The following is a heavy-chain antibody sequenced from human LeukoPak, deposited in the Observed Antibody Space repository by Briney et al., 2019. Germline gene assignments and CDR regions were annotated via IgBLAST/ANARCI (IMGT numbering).Heavy chain of an antibody. CDR3: ARGRPGLASAGTYDF. J-gene: IGHJ4*02. CDR1: GYTFTSSD. V-gene: IGHV1-8*01. CDR2: TNPNSGKT. Sequence: VASVTVSCKASGYTFTSSDINWVRQAPGQGLEWMGWTNPNSGKTGYARKFQGRVTMTKNTSISTAYMEVSSLGYDDTAIYYCARGRPGLASAGTYDFWGQGTLITVSS. D-gene: IGHD6-13*01.